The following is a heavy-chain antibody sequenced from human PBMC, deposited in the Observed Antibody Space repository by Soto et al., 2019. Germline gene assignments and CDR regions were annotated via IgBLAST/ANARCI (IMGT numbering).Heavy chain of an antibody. D-gene: IGHD3-10*01. V-gene: IGHV3-23*01. CDR3: AKGPGSYYGSWFDP. CDR1: GLTFSSYA. CDR2: ISGSGGST. J-gene: IGHJ5*02. Sequence: EVPVLESGGGLVQPGGSLRLSCAASGLTFSSYAMSWVRQAPGKGLEWVSAISGSGGSTYYADSVKGRFTISRDNSKNTLYLQMNSLRAEDTAVYYCAKGPGSYYGSWFDPWGQGTLVTVSS.